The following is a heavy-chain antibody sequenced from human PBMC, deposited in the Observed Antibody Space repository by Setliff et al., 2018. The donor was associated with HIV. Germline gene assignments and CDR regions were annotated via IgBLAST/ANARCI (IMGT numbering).Heavy chain of an antibody. V-gene: IGHV1-69*13. D-gene: IGHD3-3*01. CDR3: ARGPSVFGVAFYYYYYMDV. CDR1: GGTFSSYA. J-gene: IGHJ6*03. Sequence: SVKVSCKASGGTFSSYAISWVRQAPGQGLEWMGGIIPIFGTANYAQKFQGRVTITADESTSTAYMELSSLRSEDTAVYYCARGPSVFGVAFYYYYYMDVWGKGTTVTVAS. CDR2: IIPIFGTA.